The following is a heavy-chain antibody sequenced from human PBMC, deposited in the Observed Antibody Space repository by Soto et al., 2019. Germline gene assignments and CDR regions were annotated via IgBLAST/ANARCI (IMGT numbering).Heavy chain of an antibody. CDR3: ALSPDYAPFYGMDV. Sequence: SGPTLVNPTQTLTLTCTFSGFSLSTSGVGVGWIRQPPGKALEWLALIYWNDDKRYSPSVKSRLTITKDTSKNQVVLTMTNMDPVDTATYYCALSPDYAPFYGMDVWGQGTTVTVSS. V-gene: IGHV2-5*01. CDR2: IYWNDDK. CDR1: GFSLSTSGVG. D-gene: IGHD4-17*01. J-gene: IGHJ6*02.